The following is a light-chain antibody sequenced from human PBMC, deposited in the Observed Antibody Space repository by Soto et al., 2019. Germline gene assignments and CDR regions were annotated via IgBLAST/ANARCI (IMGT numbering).Light chain of an antibody. Sequence: QSALTQPPSASGSPVQSVTISCTGTSSDVGAYNYVSWYQQHPGKAPKLMIYEVSKRPSGVPDRFSGSKSGNTASLTVSGLQAEDEADYYCSSYPGSNNLGVFGGGTKLTVL. V-gene: IGLV2-8*01. CDR1: SSDVGAYNY. J-gene: IGLJ2*01. CDR3: SSYPGSNNLGV. CDR2: EVS.